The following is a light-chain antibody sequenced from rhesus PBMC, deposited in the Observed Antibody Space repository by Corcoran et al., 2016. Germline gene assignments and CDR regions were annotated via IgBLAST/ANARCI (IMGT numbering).Light chain of an antibody. CDR2: EVT. J-gene: IGLJ1*01. CDR3: CAYTTSNTYL. V-gene: IGLV2-13*03. Sequence: QAAPTQSPSVSGSPGQSVTISCTGTTSDIGNDNRVSWYQQYPGKAPKLLIYEVTTRPSGVSDRFSGSKSGNAASLTISGLQAEDEADYYCCAYTTSNTYLFGVGTRLTVL. CDR1: TSDIGNDNR.